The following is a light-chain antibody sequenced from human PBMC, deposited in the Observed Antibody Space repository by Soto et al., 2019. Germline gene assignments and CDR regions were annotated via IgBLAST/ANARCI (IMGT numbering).Light chain of an antibody. CDR1: QSVSNNY. CDR2: GAS. CDR3: HHYSSSDT. Sequence: EIELTQSPCTLSRSPGERATLSCRASQSVSNNYLAWYQQKPGQAPRLLIYGASNRATGIPDRFSGRGSGTDFTLTSSILEPEDFTLYYCHHYSSSDTFGQGTKVDIK. J-gene: IGKJ1*01. V-gene: IGKV3-20*01.